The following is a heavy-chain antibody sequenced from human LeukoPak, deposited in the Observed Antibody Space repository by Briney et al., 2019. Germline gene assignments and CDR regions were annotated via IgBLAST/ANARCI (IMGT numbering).Heavy chain of an antibody. Sequence: SRTLSLTCAVSGGSISSSNWWSWVRQPPGKGLEWIGEIYRSGSTNYNPSLKSRVTISVDKSKNQFSLKLSSVTAADTAVYYCARDATTVTPYWYFDLWGRGTLVTVSS. CDR3: ARDATTVTPYWYFDL. CDR1: GGSISSSNW. J-gene: IGHJ2*01. D-gene: IGHD4-17*01. CDR2: IYRSGST. V-gene: IGHV4-4*02.